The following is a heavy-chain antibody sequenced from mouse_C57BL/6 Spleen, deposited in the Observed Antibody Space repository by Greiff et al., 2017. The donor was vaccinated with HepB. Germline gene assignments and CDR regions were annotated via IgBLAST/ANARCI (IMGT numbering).Heavy chain of an antibody. Sequence: VQLQQSGPGLVQPSQSLSITCTVSGFSLTSYGVHWVRQSPGKGLEWLGVIWRGGSTDYNAAFMSRLSITKDNSKSQVFFKMNSLQADDTAIYYCAKTIYDGYYGAMDYWGQGTSVTVSS. CDR1: GFSLTSYG. D-gene: IGHD2-3*01. CDR3: AKTIYDGYYGAMDY. CDR2: IWRGGST. J-gene: IGHJ4*01. V-gene: IGHV2-5*01.